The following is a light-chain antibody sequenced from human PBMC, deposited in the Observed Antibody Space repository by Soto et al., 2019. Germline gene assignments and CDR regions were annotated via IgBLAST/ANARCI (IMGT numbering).Light chain of an antibody. Sequence: DIQMTQSPSSLSASVGARVTITCRASQSISSYLTWYQQKPGKAPKLLIYAASSLQSGVPSRFSGSGSGTDFTLTISCLQPEDFATYYCQQSYSTPMYTFGQGTKLEIK. CDR1: QSISSY. J-gene: IGKJ2*01. CDR3: QQSYSTPMYT. CDR2: AAS. V-gene: IGKV1-39*01.